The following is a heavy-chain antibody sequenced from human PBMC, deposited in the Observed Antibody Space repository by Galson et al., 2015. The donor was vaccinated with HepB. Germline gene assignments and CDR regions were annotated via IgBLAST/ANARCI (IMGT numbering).Heavy chain of an antibody. V-gene: IGHV3-72*01. CDR2: TRNKANSYTT. D-gene: IGHD6-19*01. CDR3: ASHAGAGREYYFDY. CDR1: GFTFSDHY. Sequence: SLRLSCAASGFTFSDHYMDWVRQAPGKGLEWVGRTRNKANSYTTEYAASVKGRFTISRDDSKNSLYLQMNSLKTEDTAVYYCASHAGAGREYYFDYWGQGTLVTVSS. J-gene: IGHJ4*02.